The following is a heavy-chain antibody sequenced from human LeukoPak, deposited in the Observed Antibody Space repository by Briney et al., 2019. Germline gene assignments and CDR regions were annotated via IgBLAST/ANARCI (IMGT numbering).Heavy chain of an antibody. V-gene: IGHV3-23*01. Sequence: GGSLRLSCAASGFTFSGYAMSWVRQAPGKGLEWVSAISGSGGSTYYADSVKGRFTISRDNSKNTLYLQMNSLRAEDTAVYYCAKENTVAGIHPVDDYWGQGTLVTVSS. D-gene: IGHD6-19*01. J-gene: IGHJ4*02. CDR2: ISGSGGST. CDR3: AKENTVAGIHPVDDY. CDR1: GFTFSGYA.